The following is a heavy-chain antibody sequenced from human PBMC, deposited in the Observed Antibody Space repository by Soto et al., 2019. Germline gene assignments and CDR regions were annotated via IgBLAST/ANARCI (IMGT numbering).Heavy chain of an antibody. CDR1: GFTFTDYY. Sequence: QVQLVESGGGLVKPGGSLRLSCAASGFTFTDYYMSWIRQAPGKGLEWVSYISSSGTYTNADSVKGRFTISRDNAKNSLYVLMNSLRADDTAVYYCARKLRRTYGMDVWGQGTTVTVSS. V-gene: IGHV3-11*05. CDR2: ISSSGTYT. CDR3: ARKLRRTYGMDV. J-gene: IGHJ6*02.